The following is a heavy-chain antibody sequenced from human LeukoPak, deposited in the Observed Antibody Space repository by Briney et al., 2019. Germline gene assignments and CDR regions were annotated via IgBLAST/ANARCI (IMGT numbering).Heavy chain of an antibody. V-gene: IGHV3-7*01. J-gene: IGHJ4*02. D-gene: IGHD3-22*01. CDR3: ARGFDSRFFND. Sequence: PGGSLRPSCTDSGFTFRNYWMTWVRQAPGKGLEWVANIKQDGSEKYYVDSVKGRFTISRDNAKNSLYLQMNSLRAEDTAVYYCARGFDSRFFNDWGQGTLVTVSS. CDR1: GFTFRNYW. CDR2: IKQDGSEK.